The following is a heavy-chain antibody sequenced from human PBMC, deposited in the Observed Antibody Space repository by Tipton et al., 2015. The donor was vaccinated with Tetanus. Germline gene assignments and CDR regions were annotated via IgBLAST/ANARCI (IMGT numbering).Heavy chain of an antibody. CDR3: AREVPAAGHSDS. J-gene: IGHJ4*02. V-gene: IGHV4-61*01. CDR2: VYYNGNT. Sequence: TLSLTCTVSGGSVSRSSHYWTWIRQPPGKELEWVGYVYYNGNTHYNPALKSRVTTSVDTSKNQFSLKLSSVTAADTAIYYCAREVPAAGHSDSWGQGTLVTVSS. D-gene: IGHD2-2*01. CDR1: GGSVSRSSHY.